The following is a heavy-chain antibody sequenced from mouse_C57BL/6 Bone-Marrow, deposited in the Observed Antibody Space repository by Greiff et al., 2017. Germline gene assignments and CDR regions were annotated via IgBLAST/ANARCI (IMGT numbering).Heavy chain of an antibody. CDR1: GFTFSSYG. Sequence: EVKLMESGGDLVKPGGSLKLSCAASGFTFSSYGMSWVRQTPDKRLEWVANISSGGSYTYYTDSVKGRFTISRDNAKNTLYLQMSSLKSEDTAMYYCARPLRAWFAYWGQGTLVTVSA. J-gene: IGHJ3*01. V-gene: IGHV5-6*01. CDR3: ARPLRAWFAY. CDR2: ISSGGSYT.